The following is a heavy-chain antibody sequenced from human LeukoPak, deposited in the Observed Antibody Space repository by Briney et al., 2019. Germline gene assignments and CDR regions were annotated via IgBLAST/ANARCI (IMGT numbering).Heavy chain of an antibody. J-gene: IGHJ4*02. V-gene: IGHV3-23*01. CDR1: GFTFSSYA. CDR3: AKVGYCSGGSCYWGHFDY. CDR2: ISGSGGST. D-gene: IGHD2-15*01. Sequence: GGSLRLSCAASGFTFSSYAMSWVRQAPGKGLEWVSAISGSGGSTYYADSVKGRFTISRDNSKNTLYLQMNSLRAEDTAVYYCAKVGYCSGGSCYWGHFDYWCQGTLVTVSS.